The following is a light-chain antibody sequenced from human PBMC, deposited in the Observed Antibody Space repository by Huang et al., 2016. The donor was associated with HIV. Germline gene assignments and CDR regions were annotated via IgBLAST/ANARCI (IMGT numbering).Light chain of an antibody. Sequence: EIVLTQSPGTLSLSPGERATLSCRASQSVSSNSLAWYQQKPGQAPRLLIYGASSRATGIPDRFSGSGSGTDFTLTISRLEPEDFAVYYCQQYGTSPPETFGQGTKVEIK. CDR1: QSVSSNS. CDR2: GAS. V-gene: IGKV3-20*01. J-gene: IGKJ1*01. CDR3: QQYGTSPPET.